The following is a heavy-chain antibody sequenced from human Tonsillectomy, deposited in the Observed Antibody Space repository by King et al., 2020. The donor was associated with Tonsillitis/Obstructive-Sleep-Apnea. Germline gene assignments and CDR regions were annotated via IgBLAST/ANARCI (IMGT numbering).Heavy chain of an antibody. J-gene: IGHJ5*02. CDR1: GYTFTSFY. D-gene: IGHD5-18*01. CDR3: ARDSNPTWIHLWEGIWFDP. V-gene: IGHV1-46*01. CDR2: INPSGGST. Sequence: VQLVESGPEVKKPGASVKVSCKASGYTFTSFYIHWVRQATGQWLEWMGIINPSGGSTSHAQNFQGRVTMTRDTSTSTVYMELSSLRSEDTAVYFCARDSNPTWIHLWEGIWFDPWGQGTLVTVSS.